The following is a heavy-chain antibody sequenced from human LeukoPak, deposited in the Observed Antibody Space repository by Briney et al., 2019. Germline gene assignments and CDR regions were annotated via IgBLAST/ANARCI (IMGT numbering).Heavy chain of an antibody. J-gene: IGHJ4*02. Sequence: GGSLRLSCAASGFTFSTYAMSWVRQAPGKGLEWVAVISYDGSNKYYADSVKGRFTISRDNSKNTLYLQMNSLRAEDTAVYYCASLGETDYGDHTIDYWGQGTLVTVSS. CDR3: ASLGETDYGDHTIDY. V-gene: IGHV3-30-3*01. CDR1: GFTFSTYA. CDR2: ISYDGSNK. D-gene: IGHD4-17*01.